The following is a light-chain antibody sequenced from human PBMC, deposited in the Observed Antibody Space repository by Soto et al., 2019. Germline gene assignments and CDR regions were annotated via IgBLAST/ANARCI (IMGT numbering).Light chain of an antibody. J-gene: IGKJ4*01. Sequence: DIQKTQSPSSLSASVGDRVTITCQASQDISNFLNWYHQTAGKAPRLLIYDVSSLQPGVASRFSGSGSGPDFSLTINSLQPEDIGTFYCQQYDKQPVTFGGGTRVDIK. V-gene: IGKV1-33*01. CDR3: QQYDKQPVT. CDR1: QDISNF. CDR2: DVS.